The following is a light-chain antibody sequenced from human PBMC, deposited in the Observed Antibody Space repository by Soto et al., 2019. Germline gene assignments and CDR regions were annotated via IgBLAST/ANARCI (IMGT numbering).Light chain of an antibody. CDR2: QDR. CDR3: QAWVNSPHVV. J-gene: IGLJ2*01. Sequence: SYELTQPPSVSVSPGQTATITCSGDKLGDKYVCWYQQKPGQSPLLVIYQDRKRPSGIPERFSGSNSGNTATLTISGTQAMDEADYYCQAWVNSPHVVFGGGTKLTVL. V-gene: IGLV3-1*01. CDR1: KLGDKY.